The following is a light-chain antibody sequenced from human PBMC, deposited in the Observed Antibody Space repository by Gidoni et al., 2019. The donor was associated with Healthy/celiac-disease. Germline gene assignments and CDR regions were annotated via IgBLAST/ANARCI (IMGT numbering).Light chain of an antibody. J-gene: IGKJ4*01. CDR2: DAA. V-gene: IGKV3-11*01. CDR3: QQRSNWPGKLT. Sequence: EIVLTPSPATLSLSPGERATLTCRASQSVSSYLAWYQQKPGQAPRLLIYDAANRATGIPARFSGSGSGTDFTLTISSLEPEDFAVYYCQQRSNWPGKLTFXGXTKVXIK. CDR1: QSVSSY.